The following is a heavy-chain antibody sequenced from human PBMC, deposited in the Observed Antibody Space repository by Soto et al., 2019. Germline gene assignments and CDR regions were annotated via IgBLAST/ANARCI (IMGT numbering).Heavy chain of an antibody. D-gene: IGHD3-22*01. Sequence: QEQLVQSGAEVKKSGSSVKVSCKASGGLFSTYATSWVRQAPGQGLEWMGGIIPVFATTYYAEKFEGRVTITADESTNTAYMELSSQRPEDTAMYYCARGDSGYIWFNEIWGQGTLVTVSS. CDR1: GGLFSTYA. CDR2: IIPVFATT. CDR3: ARGDSGYIWFNEI. J-gene: IGHJ4*02. V-gene: IGHV1-69*01.